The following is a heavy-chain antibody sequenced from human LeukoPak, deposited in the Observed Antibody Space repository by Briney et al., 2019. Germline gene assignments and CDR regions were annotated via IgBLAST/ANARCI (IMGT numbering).Heavy chain of an antibody. CDR3: ARISVAGTPLDVFDV. J-gene: IGHJ3*01. D-gene: IGHD6-19*01. CDR2: IKEDGSDK. CDR1: AFTFRDYY. V-gene: IGHV3-7*01. Sequence: GGSLRLSCAASAFTFRDYYMSWVRQAPGKGLEWVANIKEDGSDKNYVDSVKGRFTISRDNAKNSLYLQMNSLRAEDTAVYYCARISVAGTPLDVFDVWGQGTIVTVSS.